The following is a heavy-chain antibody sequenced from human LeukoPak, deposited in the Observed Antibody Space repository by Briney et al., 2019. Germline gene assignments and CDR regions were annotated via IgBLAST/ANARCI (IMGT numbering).Heavy chain of an antibody. CDR1: GYSFANYW. Sequence: GESLKISCKGSGYSFANYWIGWVRQMPVQGLEWMGIIYLVEFGIRYSPSFQGQVTISADKSISPVYLQWSSLKASDTAMYYCARNSGTENNFDYWGQGTLVTVSS. CDR2: IYLVEFGI. J-gene: IGHJ4*02. D-gene: IGHD1-26*01. V-gene: IGHV5-51*01. CDR3: ARNSGTENNFDY.